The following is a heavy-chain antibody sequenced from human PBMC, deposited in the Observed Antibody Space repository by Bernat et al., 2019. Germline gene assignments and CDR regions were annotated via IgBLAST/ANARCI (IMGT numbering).Heavy chain of an antibody. CDR3: ARLTRSPDY. CDR2: IRSSGTYT. V-gene: IGHV3-11*05. Sequence: QVQLVESGGGLVKPGGSLRLSCAASGFTFSDYYMTWFRQAPGKGLECISYIRSSGTYTNYADSVKGRFTISRDNAKNSLYLQMDSLRAEDTAVYYCARLTRSPDYWGQGTPVTVSS. CDR1: GFTFSDYY. J-gene: IGHJ4*02. D-gene: IGHD1-14*01.